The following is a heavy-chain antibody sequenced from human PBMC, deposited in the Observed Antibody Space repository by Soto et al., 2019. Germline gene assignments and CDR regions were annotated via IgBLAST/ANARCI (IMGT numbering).Heavy chain of an antibody. CDR1: GYTFTGHH. CDR3: AISRYCSGGDCTTQSLYYFDY. V-gene: IGHV1-2*02. CDR2: INPNTGGT. Sequence: ASVKVSCKASGYTFTGHHIHWVRQAPGQGXEWVGWINPNTGGTNYAQKFQGRVTMTRDTSISTAYMELSRLRSDDTAVYYCAISRYCSGGDCTTQSLYYFDYWGQGTVVTVSS. D-gene: IGHD2-15*01. J-gene: IGHJ4*02.